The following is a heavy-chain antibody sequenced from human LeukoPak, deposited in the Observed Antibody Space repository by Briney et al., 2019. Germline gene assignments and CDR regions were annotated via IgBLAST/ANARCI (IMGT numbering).Heavy chain of an antibody. J-gene: IGHJ6*02. CDR2: IYYSGST. Sequence: PSETLSLTCTVSGGSISSYYWSWIRQPPGKGLEWIGYIYYSGSTNYNPSLKSRVTISVDTSKNQFSLKLSSVTAADPAVYYCARTDSSSSAGYYYYGMDVWGQGTTVTVSS. CDR1: GGSISSYY. CDR3: ARTDSSSSAGYYYYGMDV. V-gene: IGHV4-59*01. D-gene: IGHD6-6*01.